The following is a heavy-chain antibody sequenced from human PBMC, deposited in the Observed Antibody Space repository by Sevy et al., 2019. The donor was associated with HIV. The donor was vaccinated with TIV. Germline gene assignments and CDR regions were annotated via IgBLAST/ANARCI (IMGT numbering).Heavy chain of an antibody. J-gene: IGHJ4*02. CDR1: GGAISSGNYL. Sequence: SETLSLTCTVSGGAISSGNYLWSRIRQTPGKGQEWIGTVHYSGRTYYNPSLKSRVTISEDTSKNQFSLNLNSVTAADTAVYFCARNFDYWGQGTLVTVSS. V-gene: IGHV4-39*01. CDR2: VHYSGRT. CDR3: ARNFDY.